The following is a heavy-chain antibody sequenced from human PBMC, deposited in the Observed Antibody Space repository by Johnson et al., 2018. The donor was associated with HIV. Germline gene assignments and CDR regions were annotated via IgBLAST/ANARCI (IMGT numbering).Heavy chain of an antibody. V-gene: IGHV3-30*04. CDR1: AFAFSSYA. Sequence: QVQLVESGGGVVQPGKSLRLSCVASAFAFSSYAMHWVRQTPGKGLEWVAVISSDGSNKYFADSVKGRFIISRDNAKNSLYLQMNSLRAEDTALYYCAKDRALAAAGWPSDAFDIWGQGTMVTVSS. D-gene: IGHD6-13*01. CDR2: ISSDGSNK. CDR3: AKDRALAAAGWPSDAFDI. J-gene: IGHJ3*02.